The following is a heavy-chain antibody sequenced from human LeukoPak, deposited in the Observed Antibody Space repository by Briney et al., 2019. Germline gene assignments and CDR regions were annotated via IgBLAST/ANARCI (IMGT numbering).Heavy chain of an antibody. D-gene: IGHD5-18*01. V-gene: IGHV3-33*01. CDR1: GFTFSSYG. CDR2: IWDDGSNE. CDR3: AREVGIRLWFRDYYGLDV. J-gene: IGHJ6*02. Sequence: PGRSLRLSCAASGFTFSSYGMDWGRQAPGKGLEWVAVIWDDGSNEYYADSVKGRFTISRDNSQNTLYLQMNSLRAEDTAVYYCAREVGIRLWFRDYYGLDVWGQGTTVTVSS.